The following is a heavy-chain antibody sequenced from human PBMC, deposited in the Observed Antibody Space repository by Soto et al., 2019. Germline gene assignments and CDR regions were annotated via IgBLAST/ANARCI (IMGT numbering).Heavy chain of an antibody. CDR3: ARVRVRFLEWLGSER. D-gene: IGHD3-3*01. J-gene: IGHJ4*02. Sequence: QVQLVQSGAEVKKPGSSVKVSCKASGCTFSSYAFSWVRQAPGQGLEWMGGIIPIFGTANYAQKFQGRVTITADESTSTAYMELSSLRSEDTAVYYCARVRVRFLEWLGSERWGQATLVTVSS. CDR1: GCTFSSYA. V-gene: IGHV1-69*12. CDR2: IIPIFGTA.